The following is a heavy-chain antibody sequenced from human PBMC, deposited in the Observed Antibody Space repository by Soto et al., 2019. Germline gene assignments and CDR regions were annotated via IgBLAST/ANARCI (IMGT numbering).Heavy chain of an antibody. V-gene: IGHV3-64*01. CDR3: ASHYDMWSGYLSPVDY. J-gene: IGHJ4*02. D-gene: IGHD3-3*01. CDR2: ITSTGGST. Sequence: PGGSLRLSCAASGFTFSSYTMHWVRQAPGKGLEYVSAITSTGGSTYHANSVKGRFTITRDNAKNSLYLEMNSLRVEDTAVYYCASHYDMWSGYLSPVDYWGQGTLVTVSS. CDR1: GFTFSSYT.